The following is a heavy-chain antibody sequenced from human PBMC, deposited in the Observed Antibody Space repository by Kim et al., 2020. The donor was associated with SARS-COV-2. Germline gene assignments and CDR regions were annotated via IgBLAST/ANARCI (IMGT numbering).Heavy chain of an antibody. CDR1: GFSLSTSGVG. Sequence: SGPTLVNPTQTLTLTCTFSGFSLSTSGVGVGWIRQPPGKALEWLALIYWDDDKRYSPSLKIRLTITKDTSKNQVVLTMTNMDPVDTATYYCAHTVRLWFGELSWGNNWFDPWGQGTLVTVSS. CDR3: AHTVRLWFGELSWGNNWFDP. CDR2: IYWDDDK. D-gene: IGHD3-10*01. J-gene: IGHJ5*02. V-gene: IGHV2-5*02.